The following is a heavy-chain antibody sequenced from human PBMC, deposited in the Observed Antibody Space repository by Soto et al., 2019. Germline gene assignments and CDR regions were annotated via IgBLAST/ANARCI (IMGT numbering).Heavy chain of an antibody. D-gene: IGHD3-10*01. CDR1: GYTFTSYG. J-gene: IGHJ5*02. CDR3: ARDMVRGAKRGFNWFDP. V-gene: IGHV1-18*04. CDR2: ISAYNGNT. Sequence: PGASVKVSCKASGYTFTSYGISWVRQAPGQGLEWMGWISAYNGNTNYAQKLQGRVTMTTDTSTSTAYMELRSLRSDDTAVYYCARDMVRGAKRGFNWFDPWGQGTLVTVSS.